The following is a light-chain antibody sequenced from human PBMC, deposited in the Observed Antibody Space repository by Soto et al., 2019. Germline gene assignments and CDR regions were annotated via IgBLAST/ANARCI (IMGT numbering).Light chain of an antibody. CDR2: DTS. CDR1: QSLANSF. Sequence: FVLTQSPGTLSLSPGERATLSCRASQSLANSFIAWYQQKPGQAPRLLIYDTSSRASGIPDRFSGSGSGTDFTLTISRLEPEDFAVYYCQQYGSSLFSFGPGTKVDIK. V-gene: IGKV3-20*01. J-gene: IGKJ3*01. CDR3: QQYGSSLFS.